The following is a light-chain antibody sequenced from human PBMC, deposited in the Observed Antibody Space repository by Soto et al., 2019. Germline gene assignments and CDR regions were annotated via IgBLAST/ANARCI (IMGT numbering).Light chain of an antibody. CDR2: GAS. J-gene: IGKJ1*01. CDR1: QSLSSIY. CDR3: QQYGSSPRT. Sequence: EIVLTQSPVTLYLSPGERATLSCRASQSLSSIYLAWYQQKPGQAPRLLIHGASSRATGIPDRFSGSGSGTDFTLTISRLEPEDYAVYYCQQYGSSPRTFGQGTKLEIK. V-gene: IGKV3-20*01.